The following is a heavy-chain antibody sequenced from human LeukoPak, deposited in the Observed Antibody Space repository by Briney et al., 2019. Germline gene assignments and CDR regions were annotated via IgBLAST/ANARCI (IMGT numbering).Heavy chain of an antibody. CDR2: IRYDGSNK. CDR1: GFTFSSYG. CDR3: AKDRITMVRGVIDY. J-gene: IGHJ4*02. D-gene: IGHD3-10*01. V-gene: IGHV3-30*02. Sequence: GGSLRLSCAASGFTFSSYGMHWVRQAPGKGLEWVAFIRYDGSNKYYADSVKGRFTISRDNSKNTLYLHVNSLRPEDTAVYYCAKDRITMVRGVIDYWGQGTLVTVSS.